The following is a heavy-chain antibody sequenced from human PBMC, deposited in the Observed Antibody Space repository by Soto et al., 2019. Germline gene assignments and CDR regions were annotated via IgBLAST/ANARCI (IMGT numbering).Heavy chain of an antibody. V-gene: IGHV3-33*01. J-gene: IGHJ6*02. CDR1: GFTFNNYG. CDR3: ARRQIPPPTRGAANARGAMDV. Sequence: QVQLVESGGGVVQPGRSLRLSCAASGFTFNNYGMHWVRQAPGKGLEWLAVIWNDGSNSSYANSVKGRFTISRDNSKNTLYLQRSSLRAEDTSVYYCARRQIPPPTRGAANARGAMDVWGQGTTVTVSS. D-gene: IGHD6-13*01. CDR2: IWNDGSNS.